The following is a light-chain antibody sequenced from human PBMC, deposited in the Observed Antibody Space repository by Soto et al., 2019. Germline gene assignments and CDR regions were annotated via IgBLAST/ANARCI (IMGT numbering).Light chain of an antibody. V-gene: IGKV3-20*01. J-gene: IGKJ1*01. CDR1: QSVSSNY. Sequence: EVVLTQSPGTLSLSPGERATLSCRASQSVSSNYLAWYQQRPGQAPRLLIYGASSRATGIPDRFSGSGSGTDFTLTISRLEPEDSAVYFCQHYSSQTFGQGTKLEIK. CDR3: QHYSSQT. CDR2: GAS.